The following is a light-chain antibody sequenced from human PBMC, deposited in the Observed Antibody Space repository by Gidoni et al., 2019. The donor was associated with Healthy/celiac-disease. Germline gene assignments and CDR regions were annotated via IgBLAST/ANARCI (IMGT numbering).Light chain of an antibody. CDR3: QQYYSTPLT. V-gene: IGKV4-1*01. Sequence: DIVMTQSPDSLAVSLGERATINCKSSQSVLYSSNNKNYLAWYQQKPGQPPKLLIYWASTRESGVPDRFSGSGSGTDFTLTSSSLQAEDVAVYYCQQYYSTPLTFGQXTRLEIK. CDR1: QSVLYSSNNKNY. J-gene: IGKJ5*01. CDR2: WAS.